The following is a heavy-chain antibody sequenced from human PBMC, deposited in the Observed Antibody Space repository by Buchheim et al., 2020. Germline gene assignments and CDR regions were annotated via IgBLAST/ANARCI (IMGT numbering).Heavy chain of an antibody. CDR2: IKRDGREK. CDR1: GFTFRSYW. CDR3: ARVSHDYYSGMDV. J-gene: IGHJ6*02. V-gene: IGHV3-7*01. Sequence: EVQLVESGGGLVQRGGSLRLSCAASGFTFRSYWMSWVRQAPGKGLEWVANIKRDGREKYYVDSVKGRFTVSRDNAKNSLYLQMNSLRVEDTAVYYCARVSHDYYSGMDVWGQGTT. D-gene: IGHD3-3*02.